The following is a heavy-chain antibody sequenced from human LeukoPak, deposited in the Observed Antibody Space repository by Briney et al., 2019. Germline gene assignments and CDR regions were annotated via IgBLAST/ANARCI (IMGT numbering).Heavy chain of an antibody. CDR2: ISSSSYI. V-gene: IGHV3-21*01. CDR1: GFTFSSYS. CDR3: ARDYWDYYDSSGYYPNYYYYYGMDV. D-gene: IGHD3-22*01. Sequence: PGGSLRLSCAASGFTFSSYSMNWVRQAPGKGLEWVSSISSSSYIYYADSVKGRFTISRDNAKNSLYLQMNSLRAEDTAVYYCARDYWDYYDSSGYYPNYYYYYGMDVWGQGTTVTVSS. J-gene: IGHJ6*02.